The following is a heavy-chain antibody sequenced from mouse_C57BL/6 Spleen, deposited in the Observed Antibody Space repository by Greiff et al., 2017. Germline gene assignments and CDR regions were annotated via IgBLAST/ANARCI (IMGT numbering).Heavy chain of an antibody. D-gene: IGHD4-1*02. CDR2: ISNGGGST. J-gene: IGHJ4*01. V-gene: IGHV5-12*01. CDR3: ARTNWDDAMDY. CDR1: GFTFSDYY. Sequence: EVKLMESGGGLVQPGGSLKLSCAASGFTFSDYYMYWVRQTPEKRLEWVAYISNGGGSTYYPDTVKGRFTISRDKAKNTLYLQMSRLKSEDTAMYYCARTNWDDAMDYWGQGTSVTVSS.